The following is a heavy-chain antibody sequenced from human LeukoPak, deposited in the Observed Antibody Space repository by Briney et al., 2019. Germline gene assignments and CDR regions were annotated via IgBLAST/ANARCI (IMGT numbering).Heavy chain of an antibody. J-gene: IGHJ3*01. Sequence: GGSLRLSCAASGFTFSSYSMNWVRQAPGKGLEWVSYISGSSSTINYADSVKGRFTISRDNAKNSLNLQMNSLRAEDTALYYCARRLFRFGGPEGAFGFWGQGTMVTVSS. CDR2: ISGSSSTI. CDR1: GFTFSSYS. D-gene: IGHD2-15*01. CDR3: ARRLFRFGGPEGAFGF. V-gene: IGHV3-48*01.